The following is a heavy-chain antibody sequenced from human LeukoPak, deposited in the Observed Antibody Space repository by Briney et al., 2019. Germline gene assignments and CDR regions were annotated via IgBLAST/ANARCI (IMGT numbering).Heavy chain of an antibody. V-gene: IGHV3-7*03. Sequence: PGGSLRLSCAASGFMFSSNWMSWVRLAPGKGLEWVANIKEDGTETYYVDSVKGRFTISRDNAKNSLYLQMNSPRVEDTAVYYCAKEGRSLQTYWGQGTPVTVSS. CDR1: GFMFSSNW. J-gene: IGHJ4*02. CDR2: IKEDGTET. D-gene: IGHD5-24*01. CDR3: AKEGRSLQTY.